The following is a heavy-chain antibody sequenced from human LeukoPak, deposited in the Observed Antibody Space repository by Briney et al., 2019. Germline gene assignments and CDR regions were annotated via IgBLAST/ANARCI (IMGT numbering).Heavy chain of an antibody. CDR1: GFTFSSYG. Sequence: HPGGSLRLSCPACGFTFSSYGMHWVRQAPGKGLEWISYISRSSSTIYYADSVKGRFTISRDDAKNSLYLQMNSLRAEDTAVYYCARGALLLPSLFDYWGQRTLVTVSS. V-gene: IGHV3-48*04. CDR3: ARGALLLPSLFDY. D-gene: IGHD2-21*02. CDR2: ISRSSSTI. J-gene: IGHJ4*02.